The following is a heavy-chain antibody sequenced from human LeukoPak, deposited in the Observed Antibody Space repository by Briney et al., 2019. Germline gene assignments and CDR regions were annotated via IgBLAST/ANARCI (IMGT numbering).Heavy chain of an antibody. J-gene: IGHJ4*02. CDR2: ISVYNGNT. V-gene: IGHV1-18*01. D-gene: IGHD3-10*01. CDR1: GYPFYTYG. CDR3: ARDRSGPFDS. Sequence: ASVKVSCKASGYPFYTYGISWVRQAPGQGLEWMGWISVYNGNTNYAQKLQGRLTLTTDTSTSSAYMELRSLRSDDTAIYYCARDRSGPFDSWGQGTLVTVSS.